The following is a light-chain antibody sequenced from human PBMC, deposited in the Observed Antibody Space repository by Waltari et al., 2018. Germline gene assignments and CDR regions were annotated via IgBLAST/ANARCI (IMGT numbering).Light chain of an antibody. CDR1: PNINRW. CDR3: QQYNSYHIFT. V-gene: IGKV1-5*03. J-gene: IGKJ3*01. Sequence: DIQMTQSPSTLSASVGARVTITCRASPNINRWLAWYQQKPGKAPKLLIYKASSLETGVPSRFSGSESGTEFTLTINSLQPDDFATYYCQQYNSYHIFTFGPGTKVEI. CDR2: KAS.